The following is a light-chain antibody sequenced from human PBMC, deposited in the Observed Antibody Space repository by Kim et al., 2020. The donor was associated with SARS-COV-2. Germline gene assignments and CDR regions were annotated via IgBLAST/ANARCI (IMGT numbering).Light chain of an antibody. J-gene: IGKJ5*01. Sequence: EIVMTQSPATLSVSPGERATLSCRASQSVSSNLAWYQQKPGQAPRLLIYGASTRATGIPARFSVSGSGTEFTLTISSLQSEDFEVNYWQQYNNWTPITLGQGRRLEIK. CDR3: QQYNNWTPIT. CDR2: GAS. CDR1: QSVSSN. V-gene: IGKV3-15*01.